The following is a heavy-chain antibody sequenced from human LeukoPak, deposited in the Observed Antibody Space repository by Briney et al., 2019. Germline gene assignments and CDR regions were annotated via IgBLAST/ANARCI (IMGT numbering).Heavy chain of an antibody. CDR1: GFTFSSFW. J-gene: IGHJ4*02. D-gene: IGHD3-10*01. CDR3: ARGRTLWPFDY. Sequence: PGGSLRLSCAASGFTFSSFWMHWVRQAPGKGLVWVSRLNTDGTYTAYADSVKGRFTISRDNSKNTLYLQMNSQRAEDTAVYYCARGRTLWPFDYWGQGTLVTVSS. CDR2: LNTDGTYT. V-gene: IGHV3-74*01.